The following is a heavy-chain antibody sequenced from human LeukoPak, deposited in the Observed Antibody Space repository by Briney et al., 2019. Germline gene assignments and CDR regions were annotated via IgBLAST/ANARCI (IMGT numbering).Heavy chain of an antibody. V-gene: IGHV4-39*07. D-gene: IGHD2-21*01. CDR2: IYYSGST. CDR1: GGSISSSSYS. CDR3: AATSRVVVSFDY. Sequence: PSETLSLTCTVSGGSISSSSYSWGWIRQPPGKGLEWIGSIYYSGSTNYNPSLKSRVTISVDTSKNQFSLKLSSVTAADTAVYYCAATSRVVVSFDYWGQGTLVTVSS. J-gene: IGHJ4*02.